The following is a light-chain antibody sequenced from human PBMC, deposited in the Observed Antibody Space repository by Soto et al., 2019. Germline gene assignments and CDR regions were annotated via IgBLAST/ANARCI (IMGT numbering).Light chain of an antibody. CDR3: AAWDESLSGPYV. CDR1: SSNIGSNY. V-gene: IGLV1-47*01. J-gene: IGLJ1*01. CDR2: RNN. Sequence: QSVLTQPPSASGTPGQRVTISCSGSSSNIGSNYVYWYQQLPGAAPKLLIYRNNPRPSGVPDRFSGSKSGPSASLAISGPRSEDEADYYCAAWDESLSGPYVFGAGTKVTVL.